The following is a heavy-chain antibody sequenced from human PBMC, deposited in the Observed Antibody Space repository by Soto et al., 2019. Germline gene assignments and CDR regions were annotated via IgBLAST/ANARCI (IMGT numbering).Heavy chain of an antibody. D-gene: IGHD4-17*01. Sequence: QVQLVESGGGVVQPGRSLRLSCAASGFTFSSYGMLWVRQAPGKGLEWVAVISYDGSNKYYADSVKGRFTISRDNSKNTLYLQMNSLRAEDTAVYYCAKGDGDYLYYFDYWGQGTLVTVSS. V-gene: IGHV3-30*18. CDR3: AKGDGDYLYYFDY. J-gene: IGHJ4*02. CDR1: GFTFSSYG. CDR2: ISYDGSNK.